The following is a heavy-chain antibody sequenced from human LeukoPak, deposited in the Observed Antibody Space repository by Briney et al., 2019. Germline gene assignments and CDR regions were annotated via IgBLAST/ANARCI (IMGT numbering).Heavy chain of an antibody. Sequence: GGSLRLSCAASGFTFSSYAMHWVRQAPGKGLEWVAVILYDGSNKYYADSVKGRFTIARDNSKNTLYLEMSSLRAEDTAAYYCARPTTASTIYEYYFDYWGQGTLVTVSS. CDR1: GFTFSSYA. V-gene: IGHV3-30-3*01. CDR3: ARPTTASTIYEYYFDY. D-gene: IGHD4-11*01. J-gene: IGHJ4*02. CDR2: ILYDGSNK.